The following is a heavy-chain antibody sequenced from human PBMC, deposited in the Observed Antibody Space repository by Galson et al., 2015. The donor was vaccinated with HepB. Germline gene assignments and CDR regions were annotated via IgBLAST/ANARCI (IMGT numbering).Heavy chain of an antibody. CDR3: ARHRGIGELVWEH. J-gene: IGHJ1*01. CDR1: GYSFTTYW. CDR2: IDPSDSYT. D-gene: IGHD3-10*01. V-gene: IGHV5-10-1*01. Sequence: QSGAEVTKPGESLKISCQGSGYSFTTYWISWVRQMPGKGLEWMGRIDPSDSYTYYSPSFQGHVSISVDKAITTVYLQWSSLKASDTAMYYCARHRGIGELVWEHWGQGTLVTVSS.